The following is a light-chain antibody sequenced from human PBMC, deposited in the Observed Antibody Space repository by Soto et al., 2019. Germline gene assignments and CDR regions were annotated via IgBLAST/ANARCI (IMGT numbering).Light chain of an antibody. CDR3: LQDDDYPRT. Sequence: AIQMTQSPSSLSASVGDRLIITCRASQDIEDELAWYQHKPGKAPKLLIYGASKLETGVPSRFSASGSGTYFTLVISSLQPEDCATYYCLQDDDYPRTFGQGTKVEV. CDR1: QDIEDE. CDR2: GAS. J-gene: IGKJ1*01. V-gene: IGKV1-6*01.